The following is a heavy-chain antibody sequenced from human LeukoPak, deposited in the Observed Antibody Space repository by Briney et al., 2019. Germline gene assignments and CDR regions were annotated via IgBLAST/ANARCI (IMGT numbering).Heavy chain of an antibody. CDR1: GGSFSGYY. V-gene: IGHV4-34*01. CDR2: ISHSGST. D-gene: IGHD2-15*01. CDR3: ARYCSGGSCSRGMDV. Sequence: PSETLSLTCAVYGGSFSGYYWSWIRQPPGKGLEWIGEISHSGSTNYNPSLKSRVTISVDTSKNQFSLKLSSVTAADTAVYYCARYCSGGSCSRGMDVWGQGTTVTVSS. J-gene: IGHJ6*02.